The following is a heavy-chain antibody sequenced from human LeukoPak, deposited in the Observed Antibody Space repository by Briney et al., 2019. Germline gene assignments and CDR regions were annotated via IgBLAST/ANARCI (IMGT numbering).Heavy chain of an antibody. D-gene: IGHD3-22*01. V-gene: IGHV3-48*01. J-gene: IGHJ4*02. CDR1: GFTFSSYS. CDR2: ISSSSSTL. Sequence: GGSLRLSCAGSGFTFSSYSMNWVRQAPGKGLEWVSYISSSSSTLYYADSVKGRFTISRDNAKNSLYLQMNSLRAGDTAVYYCAREAYSSGLLGHWGQGTLVTASS. CDR3: AREAYSSGLLGH.